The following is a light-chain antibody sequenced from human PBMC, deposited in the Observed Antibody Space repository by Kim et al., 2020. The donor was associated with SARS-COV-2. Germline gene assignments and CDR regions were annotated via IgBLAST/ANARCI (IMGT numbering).Light chain of an antibody. CDR3: QQRSNWPLT. V-gene: IGKV3-11*01. CDR1: QSVNYF. Sequence: PGDRATLSCRASQSVNYFLAWYQLRPGQAPRLLIYDASDRATGIPARFSGTGSGTDFTLTISSLEPEDFAVYYCQQRSNWPLTFGGGTKVDI. CDR2: DAS. J-gene: IGKJ4*01.